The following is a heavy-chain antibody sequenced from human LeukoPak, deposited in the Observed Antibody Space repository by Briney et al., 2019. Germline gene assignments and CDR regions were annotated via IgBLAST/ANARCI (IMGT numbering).Heavy chain of an antibody. D-gene: IGHD6-13*01. CDR2: ISGSGGST. CDR1: GFTFSSYA. J-gene: IGHJ4*02. Sequence: GGSLRLSCAASGFTFSSYAMSWVRQAPGKGLEWVSAISGSGGSTYYADSVKGRFTISRDNAKNSLYLQMNSLRAEDTAVYYCARGNTWVAAARNGDYWGQGALVTVSS. CDR3: ARGNTWVAAARNGDY. V-gene: IGHV3-23*01.